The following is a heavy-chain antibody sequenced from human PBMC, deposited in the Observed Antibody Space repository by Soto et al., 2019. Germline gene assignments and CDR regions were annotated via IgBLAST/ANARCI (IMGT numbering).Heavy chain of an antibody. CDR2: ISSNGGST. CDR1: GFTFSSYA. J-gene: IGHJ6*02. D-gene: IGHD6-25*01. V-gene: IGHV3-64D*08. CDR3: VKIYSSDKRYGMDV. Sequence: GGSLRLSCSASGFTFSSYAMHWVRQAPGMGLVYFSAISSNGGSTYYADSVKGRFTFSRDNSKNTLYLQMSSLRAEDTAVYYCVKIYSSDKRYGMDVWGQGTTVTVSS.